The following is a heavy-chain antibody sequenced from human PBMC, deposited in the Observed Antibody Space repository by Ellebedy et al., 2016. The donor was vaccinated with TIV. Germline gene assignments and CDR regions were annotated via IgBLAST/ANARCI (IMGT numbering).Heavy chain of an antibody. Sequence: GGSLRLSCAASGFTFSSYGMHWVRQAPGKGLEWVAFIRYDGSNKYYADSVKGRFTISRDNSKNTLYLQMNSLRAEDTAVYYCARDGRVGASEYYFDYWGQGTLVTVSS. CDR3: ARDGRVGASEYYFDY. D-gene: IGHD1-26*01. CDR2: IRYDGSNK. V-gene: IGHV3-30*02. CDR1: GFTFSSYG. J-gene: IGHJ4*02.